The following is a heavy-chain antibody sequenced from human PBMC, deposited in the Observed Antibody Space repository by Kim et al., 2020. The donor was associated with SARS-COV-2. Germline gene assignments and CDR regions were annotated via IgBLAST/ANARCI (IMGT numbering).Heavy chain of an antibody. Sequence: ASVKVSCKASGYTFTSYGISWVRQAPGQGLEWMGWIGAYNGNTNYAQKLQGRVTMTTDTSTSTAYMELRSLRSDDTAVYYCARAPTFGELSLYYYYGMDVWGQGTTVTVSS. V-gene: IGHV1-18*04. J-gene: IGHJ6*02. D-gene: IGHD3-10*02. CDR1: GYTFTSYG. CDR2: IGAYNGNT. CDR3: ARAPTFGELSLYYYYGMDV.